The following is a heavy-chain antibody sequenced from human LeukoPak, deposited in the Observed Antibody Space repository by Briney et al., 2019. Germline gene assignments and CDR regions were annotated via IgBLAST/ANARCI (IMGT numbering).Heavy chain of an antibody. CDR1: GFTFSSYS. CDR3: ARGRYCSSTSCYSYGMDV. J-gene: IGHJ6*04. CDR2: ISSNSSYI. D-gene: IGHD2-2*01. Sequence: GGSLRLSCAASGFTFSSYSMNWVRQAPGKGLEWVSSISSNSSYIYYADSVKGRFTISRDNAKNSLYLQMNSLRAEDTAVYYCARGRYCSSTSCYSYGMDVWGKGTTVTVSS. V-gene: IGHV3-21*01.